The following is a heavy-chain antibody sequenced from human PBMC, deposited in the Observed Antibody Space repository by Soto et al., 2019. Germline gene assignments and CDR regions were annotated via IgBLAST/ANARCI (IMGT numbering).Heavy chain of an antibody. V-gene: IGHV1-69*13. J-gene: IGHJ4*02. D-gene: IGHD4-17*01. Sequence: GASVKVSCKASGGTFSSYAISWVRQAPGQGLEWMGGIIPIFGTANYAQKFQGRVTITADESTSTAYMELSSLRSEDTAVYYCARDHDYGDPRVAADFDYWGQGTLVTVSS. CDR1: GGTFSSYA. CDR2: IIPIFGTA. CDR3: ARDHDYGDPRVAADFDY.